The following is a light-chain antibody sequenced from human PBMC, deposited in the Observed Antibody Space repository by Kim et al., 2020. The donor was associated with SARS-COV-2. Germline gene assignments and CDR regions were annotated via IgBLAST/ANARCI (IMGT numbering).Light chain of an antibody. Sequence: EIVLTQSPGTLSLSPGERATLSCRASQSISSSYVAWYQQKPGQAPRLIIYGTSGSATGIPDRFSGSRCGTDFTLTISSREPEDSAMFYCQLYGESPTITFGQGTRLEIK. CDR2: GTS. CDR1: QSISSSY. CDR3: QLYGESPTIT. J-gene: IGKJ5*01. V-gene: IGKV3-20*01.